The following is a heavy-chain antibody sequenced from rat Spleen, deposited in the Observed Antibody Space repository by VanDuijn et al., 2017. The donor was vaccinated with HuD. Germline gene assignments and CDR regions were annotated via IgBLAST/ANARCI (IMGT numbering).Heavy chain of an antibody. V-gene: IGHV5-7*01. CDR2: ISYDGSGT. CDR3: TTEEQLPYYFDY. D-gene: IGHD1-2*01. CDR1: GFTFSDYN. J-gene: IGHJ2*01. Sequence: EVQLVESGGDLVRPGRSLKLSCAASGFTFSDYNMAWVRQGPKKGLEWVATISYDGSGTYSRDSVQGRFTISRDNAQNTLYLQMDSLRAEDSATYYCTTEEQLPYYFDYWGQGVMVTVSS.